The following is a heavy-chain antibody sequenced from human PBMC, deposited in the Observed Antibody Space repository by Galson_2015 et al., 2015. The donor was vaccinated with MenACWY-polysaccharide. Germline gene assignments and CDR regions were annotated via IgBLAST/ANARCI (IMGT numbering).Heavy chain of an antibody. V-gene: IGHV3-53*01. CDR3: ARGPHTIFGVVNNWFDP. Sequence: SLRLSCAASGFTVSSNYMSWVRQAPGKGLEWVSVIYSGGSTYYADSVKGRFTISRDNSKNSLYLQMNSLRDEDTAVYYCARGPHTIFGVVNNWFDPWGQGTLVTVSS. J-gene: IGHJ5*02. CDR1: GFTVSSNY. CDR2: IYSGGST. D-gene: IGHD3-3*01.